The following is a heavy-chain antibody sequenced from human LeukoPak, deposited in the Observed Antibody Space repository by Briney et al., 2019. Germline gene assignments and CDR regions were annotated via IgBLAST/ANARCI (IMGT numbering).Heavy chain of an antibody. CDR1: GYTFTSYA. CDR2: INAGNGNT. D-gene: IGHD3-22*01. CDR3: ARDPPDYYDSSGYYHAD. V-gene: IGHV1-3*01. J-gene: IGHJ4*02. Sequence: GASVKVSCKASGYTFTSYAMHWVRQAPGQRLEWMGWINAGNGNTKYSQKFQGRVTITRDTSASTAYMELSSLRSEDTAVYYCARDPPDYYDSSGYYHADWGQGTLVTVSS.